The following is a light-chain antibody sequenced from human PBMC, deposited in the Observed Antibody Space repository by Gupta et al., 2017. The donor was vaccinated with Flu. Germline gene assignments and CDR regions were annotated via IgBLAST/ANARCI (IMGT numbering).Light chain of an antibody. V-gene: IGKV3-11*01. CDR1: QSLSSY. J-gene: IGKJ2*01. CDR2: DAS. Sequence: SPATLSLSPGERATLSCRASQSLSSYLAWYQQKPGQAPRLLIYDASNRATGIPARFSGSGSGTDFTLTISSLEPEDFAVYYCQQRSNWHTFGQGTKLEIK. CDR3: QQRSNWHT.